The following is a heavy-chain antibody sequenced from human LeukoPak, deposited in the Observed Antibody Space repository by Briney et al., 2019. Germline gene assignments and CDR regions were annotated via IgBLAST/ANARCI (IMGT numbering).Heavy chain of an antibody. CDR1: GGSISSYY. CDR3: ASGVVVVVAATPYYYYMDV. D-gene: IGHD2-15*01. V-gene: IGHV4-4*07. Sequence: SETLSLTCTVSGGSISSYYWSWIRQPAGKGLEWIGRIYTSGSTNYNPSPKSRVTMSVDTSKNQFSLKLSSVTAADTAVYYCASGVVVVVAATPYYYYMDVWGKGTTVTVSS. CDR2: IYTSGST. J-gene: IGHJ6*03.